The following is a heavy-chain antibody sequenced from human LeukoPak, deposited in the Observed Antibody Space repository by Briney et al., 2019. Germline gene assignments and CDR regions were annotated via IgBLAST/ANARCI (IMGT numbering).Heavy chain of an antibody. D-gene: IGHD6-13*01. Sequence: PGGSLRLSCAASGFTFSSYAMHWVRQAPGKGLEWVAVISYDGSNKYYADSVKGRFTISRDNSKNTLYLQMNSLRAEDTAVYYCARAMYSSSWWVWGQGTTVTVSS. CDR3: ARAMYSSSWWV. V-gene: IGHV3-30-3*01. CDR2: ISYDGSNK. CDR1: GFTFSSYA. J-gene: IGHJ6*02.